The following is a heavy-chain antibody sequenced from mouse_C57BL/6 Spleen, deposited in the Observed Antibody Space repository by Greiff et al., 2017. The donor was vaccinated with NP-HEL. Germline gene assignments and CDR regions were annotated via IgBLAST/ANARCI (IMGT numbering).Heavy chain of an antibody. CDR3: ARRGLGRGYFDV. V-gene: IGHV1-69*01. CDR2: IDPSDSYT. Sequence: QVQLQQPGAELVMPGASVKLSCKASGYTFTSYWMHWVKQRPGQGLEWIGEIDPSDSYTNYNQKFKGKSTLTVDKSSSTAYMQLSSLTSEDSADYYCARRGLGRGYFDVWGTGTTVTVSS. J-gene: IGHJ1*03. CDR1: GYTFTSYW. D-gene: IGHD4-1*01.